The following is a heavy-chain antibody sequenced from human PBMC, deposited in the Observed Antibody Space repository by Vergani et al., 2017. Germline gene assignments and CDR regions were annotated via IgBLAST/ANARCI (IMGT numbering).Heavy chain of an antibody. J-gene: IGHJ4*02. Sequence: QVQLVQSGAEVKKPGSSVKVSCKASGGTFSSYGISWVRQAPGQGLEWIGGIIPVFGTPHYAQKFQGRVTITADGSTSTAYMELSSLRSEDTAVYYCARVGYCSATSCYVGGLDYWGKGTLVTVSS. CDR1: GGTFSSYG. CDR2: IIPVFGTP. V-gene: IGHV1-69*12. CDR3: ARVGYCSATSCYVGGLDY. D-gene: IGHD2-2*01.